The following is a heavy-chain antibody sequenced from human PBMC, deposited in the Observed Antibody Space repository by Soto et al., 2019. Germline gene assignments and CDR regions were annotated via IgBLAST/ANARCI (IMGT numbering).Heavy chain of an antibody. Sequence: QITLKESGPSLVKPTQTLTLTCTFSGFSLSTGGVGVGWIRQPPGKALEWLALIYWDDDKRYSPSLRSRLTVPKDTSKNQVVLTMTNMDPVDTATYYCAHSRCGGDCLQSYPSHYYYGMDVWGQGTTVTVSS. CDR3: AHSRCGGDCLQSYPSHYYYGMDV. J-gene: IGHJ6*02. CDR2: IYWDDDK. D-gene: IGHD2-21*02. CDR1: GFSLSTGGVG. V-gene: IGHV2-5*02.